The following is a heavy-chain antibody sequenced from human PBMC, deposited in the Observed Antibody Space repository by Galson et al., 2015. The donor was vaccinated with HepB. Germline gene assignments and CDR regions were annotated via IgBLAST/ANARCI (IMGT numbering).Heavy chain of an antibody. CDR3: ARVRTTLVREVITNNWFDS. Sequence: SLRLSCAASEFTFSDYYMSWIRQAPGKGLEWVSYISASSTYTYYADSVKGRFTISRDNAKNSLYLQMNSLRAEDTAVYYCARVRTTLVREVITNNWFDSWGQGTLVTVSS. D-gene: IGHD3-10*01. CDR2: ISASSTYT. CDR1: EFTFSDYY. J-gene: IGHJ5*01. V-gene: IGHV3-11*06.